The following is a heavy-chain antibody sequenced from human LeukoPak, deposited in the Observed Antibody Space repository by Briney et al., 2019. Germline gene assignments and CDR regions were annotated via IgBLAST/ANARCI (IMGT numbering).Heavy chain of an antibody. D-gene: IGHD3-3*01. CDR2: INPSGGST. Sequence: ASVKVSCKASGYTFTSYYMHWVRQAPGRGLEWMGIINPSGGSTSYAQKFQGRVTMTRDTSTSTVYMELSSLRSEDTAVYYCAREGAYYDFWSGYYGGQGNWFDPWGQGTLVTVSS. V-gene: IGHV1-46*01. CDR3: AREGAYYDFWSGYYGGQGNWFDP. CDR1: GYTFTSYY. J-gene: IGHJ5*02.